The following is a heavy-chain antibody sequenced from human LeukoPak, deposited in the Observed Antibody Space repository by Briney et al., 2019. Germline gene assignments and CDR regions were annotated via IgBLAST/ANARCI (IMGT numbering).Heavy chain of an antibody. J-gene: IGHJ4*02. CDR2: ITGSGGDT. D-gene: IGHD3-10*01. CDR1: GFTFSSYA. V-gene: IGHV3-23*01. Sequence: GGSLRLSCAASGFTFSSYAMSWVRQTPGEGLEWVSAITGSGGDTFHADSVSGRFTISRDNSKNTLYLQMNSLRAEDTAVYYCAKGSSGHRPYHFDYWGQVTLVTVSS. CDR3: AKGSSGHRPYHFDY.